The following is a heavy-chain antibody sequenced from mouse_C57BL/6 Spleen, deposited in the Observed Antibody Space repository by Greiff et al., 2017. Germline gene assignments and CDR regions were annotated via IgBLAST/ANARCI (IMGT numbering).Heavy chain of an antibody. V-gene: IGHV10-3*01. Sequence: EVKLVESGGGFVQPKGSLKLSCAASGFTFNTYAMHWVRQAPGTGLEWVARIRSKSSNYATYYADSVKDRFTISRDDSQSMLYRQMNNLKTEDTAMYYCVRGEGHYYGSSHFDYWGQGTTLTVSS. CDR2: IRSKSSNYAT. D-gene: IGHD1-1*01. J-gene: IGHJ2*01. CDR3: VRGEGHYYGSSHFDY. CDR1: GFTFNTYA.